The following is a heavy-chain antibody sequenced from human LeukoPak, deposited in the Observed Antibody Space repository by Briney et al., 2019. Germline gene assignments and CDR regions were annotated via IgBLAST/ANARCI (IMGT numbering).Heavy chain of an antibody. Sequence: PSETLSLTCTVSGGSISSGSYYWSWLRQPAGKGLELIGRIYTSGSTNYNPSLKSRVTISVDTSKNQFSLKLSSVTAADTAVYYCARGYSSGWYQDESDIWDQGTMVTVSS. CDR2: IYTSGST. V-gene: IGHV4-61*02. J-gene: IGHJ3*02. D-gene: IGHD6-19*01. CDR1: GGSISSGSYY. CDR3: ARGYSSGWYQDESDI.